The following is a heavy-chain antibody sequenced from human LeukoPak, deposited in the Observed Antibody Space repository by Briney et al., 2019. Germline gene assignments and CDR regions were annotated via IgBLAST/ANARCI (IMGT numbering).Heavy chain of an antibody. D-gene: IGHD3-10*01. CDR2: IYYSGST. CDR3: ARDRGWVDY. V-gene: IGHV4-30-4*08. CDR1: SGSISSGDYY. Sequence: PSQTLSLTCTVSSGSISSGDYYWRWIRQPPGTGLEWIGYIYYSGSTYYNPSLKSRVTISVDTSKNQFSLKLSSVTAADTAVYYCARDRGWVDYWGQGTLVTVSS. J-gene: IGHJ4*02.